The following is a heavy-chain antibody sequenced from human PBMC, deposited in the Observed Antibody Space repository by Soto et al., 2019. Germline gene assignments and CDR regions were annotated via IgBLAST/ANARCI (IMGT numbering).Heavy chain of an antibody. D-gene: IGHD3-9*01. CDR2: INPNSGGT. V-gene: IGHV1-2*04. CDR3: ARDRGTLRYFDWSPPYGMDV. Sequence: ASVKVSCKASGYTFTGYYMHWVRQAPGQGLEWMGWINPNSGGTNYAQKFQGWVTMTRDTSISTAYMELSRLRSDDTAVYYCARDRGTLRYFDWSPPYGMDVWGQGTTVTVSS. CDR1: GYTFTGYY. J-gene: IGHJ6*02.